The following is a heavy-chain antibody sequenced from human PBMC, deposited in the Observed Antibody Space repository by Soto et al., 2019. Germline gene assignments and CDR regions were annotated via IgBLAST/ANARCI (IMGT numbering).Heavy chain of an antibody. V-gene: IGHV5-10-1*01. J-gene: IGHJ6*02. CDR3: ARLVPAHHHYHYGMDV. Sequence: GESLKISCKGSGYIFTRYWISWVRQMPGKGLEWMGRIDPSDSYTNYSPSFQGHVTISADKSISTAYLQWSSLKASDTAMYYCARLVPAHHHYHYGMDVWGQGTRVTVSS. CDR2: IDPSDSYT. D-gene: IGHD2-2*01. CDR1: GYIFTRYW.